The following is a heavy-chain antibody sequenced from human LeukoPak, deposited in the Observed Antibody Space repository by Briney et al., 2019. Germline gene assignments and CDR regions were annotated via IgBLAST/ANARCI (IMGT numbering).Heavy chain of an antibody. V-gene: IGHV4-34*01. D-gene: IGHD3-9*01. CDR3: ARIRCGHSGSVCYNH. CDR2: ISHTEGT. J-gene: IGHJ1*01. CDR1: GLSINGYY. Sequence: SETLSLSCGVFGLSINGYYWSWIRQSPGKGLEWIGEISHTEGTRYNPSLESRVTMSVGTSENQLSLKLIFVTAADTAVYYCARIRCGHSGSVCYNHWGLGTLVTVSS.